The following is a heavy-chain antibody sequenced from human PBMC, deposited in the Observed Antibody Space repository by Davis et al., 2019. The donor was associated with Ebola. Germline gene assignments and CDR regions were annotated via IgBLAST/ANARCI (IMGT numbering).Heavy chain of an antibody. J-gene: IGHJ5*02. CDR1: GGSVSSGSYY. Sequence: MPSETLSLTCTVSGGSVSSGSYYWSWIRQPPGKGLEWIGYIYYSGSTNYNPSLKSRVTISVDTSKNQFSLKLSSVTAADTAVYYCARVGFDSSGWGGWFDPWGQGTLVTVSS. D-gene: IGHD6-19*01. CDR2: IYYSGST. V-gene: IGHV4-61*01. CDR3: ARVGFDSSGWGGWFDP.